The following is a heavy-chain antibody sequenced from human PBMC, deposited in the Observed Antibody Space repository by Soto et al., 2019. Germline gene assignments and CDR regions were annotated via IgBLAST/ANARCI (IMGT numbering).Heavy chain of an antibody. CDR1: GFTFSNYG. CDR2: ISLDGNNQ. J-gene: IGHJ4*02. CDR3: APDRGWVTAYYFDS. Sequence: PGGSLRLSCAASGFTFSNYGMPWVRQAPGKGLEWVAIISLDGNNQFYADSVKGRFTISRENSKNTLYLQLSSLRADDTAMYYCAPDRGWVTAYYFDSWGQGT. D-gene: IGHD1-26*01. V-gene: IGHV3-30*03.